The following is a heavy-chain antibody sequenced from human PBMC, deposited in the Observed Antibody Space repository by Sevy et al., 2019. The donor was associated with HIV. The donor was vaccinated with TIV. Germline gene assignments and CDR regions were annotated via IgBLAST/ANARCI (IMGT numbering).Heavy chain of an antibody. J-gene: IGHJ4*02. Sequence: GGSLRLSCAASGFTFSSYAFHWVRQAPGKGLEWVAIISYDAIHKDYADSVKGRFTISRDNSKNTRYLQMNSLRAEDTAVYYCARDLPHLLPWELSRGSDYWGQGTLVTVSS. CDR1: GFTFSSYA. D-gene: IGHD1-26*01. CDR2: ISYDAIHK. V-gene: IGHV3-30*04. CDR3: ARDLPHLLPWELSRGSDY.